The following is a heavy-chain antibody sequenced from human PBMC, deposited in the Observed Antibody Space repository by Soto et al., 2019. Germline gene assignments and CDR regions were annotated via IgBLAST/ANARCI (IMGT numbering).Heavy chain of an antibody. CDR1: GGSISSSSYY. Sequence: SETLSLTCTVSGGSISSSSYYWGWIRQPPGKGLEWIGSIYYSGSTYYNPSLKSRVTISVDTSKNQFSLKLSSVTAADTAVYYCARRPGGGPAAIFSFEYYFDHWGQGTLVTVSS. CDR2: IYYSGST. V-gene: IGHV4-39*01. D-gene: IGHD2-2*01. CDR3: ARRPGGGPAAIFSFEYYFDH. J-gene: IGHJ4*02.